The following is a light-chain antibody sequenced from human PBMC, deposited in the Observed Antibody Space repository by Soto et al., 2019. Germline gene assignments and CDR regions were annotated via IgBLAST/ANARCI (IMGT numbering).Light chain of an antibody. CDR1: QSVTSY. CDR2: DAS. J-gene: IGKJ4*01. V-gene: IGKV3-11*01. CDR3: QQRSNWPLT. Sequence: EIVLTQSPATLTLSPGERDTLTCRASQSVTSYLAWYQQKPGQAPRLLIYDASNRATGIPVRFGGSGSGTDFTLSISSLEPEDFAVYYCQQRSNWPLTFGGGTKVDIK.